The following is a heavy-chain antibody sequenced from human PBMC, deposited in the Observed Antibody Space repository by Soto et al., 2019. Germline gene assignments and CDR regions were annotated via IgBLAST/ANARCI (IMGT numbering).Heavy chain of an antibody. J-gene: IGHJ2*01. CDR2: ISGSGGTI. CDR3: AIGMILDGLFIDWHFDI. Sequence: EVQLVESGGGLVQPGGSLRLSCVASGFTFSTYSMTWVRQAPGKGLEWISYISGSGGTIYYADSVKGRFTISRDNAKNSLYLQMNSLGHEDTAAFYCAIGMILDGLFIDWHFDIWGRGTPVPVSS. D-gene: IGHD3-9*01. V-gene: IGHV3-48*02. CDR1: GFTFSTYS.